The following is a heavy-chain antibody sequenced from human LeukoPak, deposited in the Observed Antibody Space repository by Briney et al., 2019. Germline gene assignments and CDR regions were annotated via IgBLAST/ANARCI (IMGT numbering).Heavy chain of an antibody. J-gene: IGHJ6*02. D-gene: IGHD3-10*01. CDR2: ITTDSSSK. V-gene: IGHV3-48*03. Sequence: GGSLRLSCAASGFTFSSYEMNWVRQAPGKGLEWVSHITTDSSSKKYTDSVKGRFTISRDNAKNSLYLQMNSLRAEDTAVYYCTREAGDPSYGMDVWGQGTSVTVSS. CDR1: GFTFSSYE. CDR3: TREAGDPSYGMDV.